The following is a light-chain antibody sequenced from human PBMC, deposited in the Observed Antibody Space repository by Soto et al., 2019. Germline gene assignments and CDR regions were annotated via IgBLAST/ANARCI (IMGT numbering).Light chain of an antibody. Sequence: QSVLAQPRSVSGSPGQSVTIPCTGTSSNTVSWYQHHPGKAPKLMISDVTNRPSGVPDRFSGSQSGITAFLTISGLQVEDEADYYCCSYAGSYSLFGGGTKLTVL. J-gene: IGLJ2*01. CDR1: SSNTV. V-gene: IGLV2-11*01. CDR2: DVT. CDR3: CSYAGSYSL.